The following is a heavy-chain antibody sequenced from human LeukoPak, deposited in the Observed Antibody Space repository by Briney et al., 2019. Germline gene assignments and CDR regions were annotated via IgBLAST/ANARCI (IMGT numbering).Heavy chain of an antibody. CDR3: AKSRDGDRRVDAFSV. V-gene: IGHV3-23*01. Sequence: GGSLRLSCAASGFTFSSFAMTWVRQAPGKGLEWVSSITGSADSTYYADSVKGRFTISRVNSKNTLYLQMSSLRVEDTAVYYCAKSRDGDRRVDAFSVWGQGTTVTVSS. CDR2: ITGSADST. CDR1: GFTFSSFA. J-gene: IGHJ3*01. D-gene: IGHD4-17*01.